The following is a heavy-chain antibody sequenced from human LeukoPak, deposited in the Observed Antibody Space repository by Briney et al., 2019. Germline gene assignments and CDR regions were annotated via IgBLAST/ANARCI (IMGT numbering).Heavy chain of an antibody. CDR1: GFTFSSYS. D-gene: IGHD2-8*01. Sequence: GGSLRLSCAASGFTFSSYSMNWVRQAPGKGLEWVSVIYSGGSTYYADSVKGRFTISRDNSKNTLYLQMNSLRAEDTALYYCARDSYAAAGAMDYWGQGILVTVSS. V-gene: IGHV3-66*01. CDR2: IYSGGST. CDR3: ARDSYAAAGAMDY. J-gene: IGHJ4*02.